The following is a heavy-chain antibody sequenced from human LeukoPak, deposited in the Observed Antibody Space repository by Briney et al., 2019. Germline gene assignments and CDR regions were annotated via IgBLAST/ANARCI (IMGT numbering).Heavy chain of an antibody. CDR2: INHSGST. D-gene: IGHD3-22*01. CDR1: GGSISGYF. CDR3: ARSLYYYDSSGYYDDDAFDI. J-gene: IGHJ3*02. Sequence: SETLSLTCTVSGGSISGYFWSWIRQPPGKGLEWIGEINHSGSTNYNPSLKSRVTISVDTSKNQFSLKLSSVTAADTAVYYCARSLYYYDSSGYYDDDAFDIWGQGTMVTVSS. V-gene: IGHV4-34*01.